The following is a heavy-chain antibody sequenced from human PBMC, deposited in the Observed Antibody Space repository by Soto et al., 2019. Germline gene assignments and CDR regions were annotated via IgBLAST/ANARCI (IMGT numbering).Heavy chain of an antibody. CDR1: GASISSYY. CDR2: VYYSGST. J-gene: IGHJ4*02. CDR3: ARDTTPSF. D-gene: IGHD1-1*01. V-gene: IGHV4-59*01. Sequence: PSETLSLTCTVSGASISSYYWSWIRQPPGKGLEWIGYVYYSGSTNYNPSLKSRVTISVDTSKNQFSLKLSSVTAADTAMYYCARDTTPSFRGQRTPVTVSS.